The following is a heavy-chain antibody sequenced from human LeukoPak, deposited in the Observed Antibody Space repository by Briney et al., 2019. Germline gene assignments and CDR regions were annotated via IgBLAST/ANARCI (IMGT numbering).Heavy chain of an antibody. Sequence: GGSLRLSCAASGFIFRDYSMNWVRQAPGKGLEWISYISTSSSTIHYAASVKGRVTISRDNAKNTLYLQMNSLRAEDTAVYYCAKVASGSYYNWPFDYWGQGTLVTVSS. D-gene: IGHD1-26*01. CDR3: AKVASGSYYNWPFDY. J-gene: IGHJ4*02. V-gene: IGHV3-48*01. CDR2: ISTSSSTI. CDR1: GFIFRDYS.